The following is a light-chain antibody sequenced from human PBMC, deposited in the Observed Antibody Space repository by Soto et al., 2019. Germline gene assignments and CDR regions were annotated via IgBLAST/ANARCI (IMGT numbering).Light chain of an antibody. CDR3: QNYNGAPWT. CDR2: AAS. J-gene: IGKJ1*01. Sequence: DIQMTQSPSSLSASVGDRVTITCRASQGISTYLVWYQQKPGTVPKLLIFAASTLQSGVSSRFSGSGSGTDFTLTISSLQPEDVATYYCQNYNGAPWTFGQKNKVEIK. V-gene: IGKV1-27*01. CDR1: QGISTY.